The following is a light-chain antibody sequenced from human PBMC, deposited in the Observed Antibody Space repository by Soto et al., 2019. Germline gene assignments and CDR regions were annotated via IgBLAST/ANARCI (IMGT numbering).Light chain of an antibody. Sequence: QSALTQPPSASGSPGQSVTISCTGTSSDIGAYNYVSWFQQHPGEAPKLIISEVNKRPSGVPDRFSGSKSGNTASLTVSGLGAEDEADTSCPSYGGRDNLMFGGGPNRPVL. J-gene: IGLJ3*02. V-gene: IGLV2-8*01. CDR1: SSDIGAYNY. CDR3: PSYGGRDNLM. CDR2: EVN.